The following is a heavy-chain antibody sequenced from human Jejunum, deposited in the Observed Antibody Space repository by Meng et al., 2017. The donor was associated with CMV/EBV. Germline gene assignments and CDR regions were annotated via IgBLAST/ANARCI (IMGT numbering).Heavy chain of an antibody. CDR2: ITQDRDEK. D-gene: IGHD3-3*01. V-gene: IGHV3-7*01. CDR3: ARGSYDFWSGYHSFWRGYLPYGMDV. J-gene: IGHJ6*02. Sequence: VRGAEGRRLEWVANITQDRDEKNYVGSVKGRFSISRDNAKNSLYLQLNSLRVEDTAVYYCARGSYDFWSGYHSFWRGYLPYGMDVWGQGTTVTVSS.